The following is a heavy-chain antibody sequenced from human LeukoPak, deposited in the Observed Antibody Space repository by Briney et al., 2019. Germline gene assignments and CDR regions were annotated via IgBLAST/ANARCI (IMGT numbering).Heavy chain of an antibody. J-gene: IGHJ4*02. Sequence: GGSLRLSCAASGFTFSSYAMSWVRQAPGKGLEWVSAISGSGGSTCYADSVKGRFTISRDNSKNTLYLQMNSLRAEDTAVYYCAKAYYDTYYFDYWGQGTLVTVSS. CDR2: ISGSGGST. D-gene: IGHD3-22*01. V-gene: IGHV3-23*01. CDR3: AKAYYDTYYFDY. CDR1: GFTFSSYA.